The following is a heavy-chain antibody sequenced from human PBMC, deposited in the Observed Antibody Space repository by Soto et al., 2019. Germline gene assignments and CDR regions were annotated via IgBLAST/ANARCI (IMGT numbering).Heavy chain of an antibody. D-gene: IGHD2-15*01. V-gene: IGHV4-61*01. Sequence: QVQLQESGPGLVKPSETLSLTCSVSGGSVTSGSYCWSWIRQPPGKGLEWIAYICSSGSTNYNPSLKRRITTSVDTSKKQFSLKLTSVTAADTAVYYCARDRRVVVPGTPKYGMDVWGQGTTVTDSS. CDR1: GGSVTSGSYC. J-gene: IGHJ6*02. CDR3: ARDRRVVVPGTPKYGMDV. CDR2: ICSSGST.